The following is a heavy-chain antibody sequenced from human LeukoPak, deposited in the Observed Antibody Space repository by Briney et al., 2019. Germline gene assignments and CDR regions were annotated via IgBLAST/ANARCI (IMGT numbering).Heavy chain of an antibody. CDR1: GYTFTNYF. J-gene: IGHJ4*02. D-gene: IGHD3-10*01. V-gene: IGHV1-2*04. Sequence: ASVKVSCKDSGYTFTNYFIHWVRQAPGQGLEWMGWINPNSDGTNYAQEFQGWVTMTRDTSINTAYMELSRLRSDDTAVYYCARDMVSTATPYFDYWGQGTLITVSS. CDR2: INPNSDGT. CDR3: ARDMVSTATPYFDY.